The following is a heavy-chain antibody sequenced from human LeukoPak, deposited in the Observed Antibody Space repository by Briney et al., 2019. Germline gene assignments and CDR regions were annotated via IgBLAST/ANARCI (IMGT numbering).Heavy chain of an antibody. CDR1: GFTFSSYW. CDR2: IKRDGSEK. Sequence: GGSLRLSCAASGFTFSSYWMSWVRQAPGKGLEWVANIKRDGSEKYYVDSVKGRFTISRDNAQNSLYLQMNSLRAEDTAVYYCARDGVVVVPAALNDAFDIWGQGTMVTVSS. J-gene: IGHJ3*02. D-gene: IGHD2-2*01. CDR3: ARDGVVVVPAALNDAFDI. V-gene: IGHV3-7*01.